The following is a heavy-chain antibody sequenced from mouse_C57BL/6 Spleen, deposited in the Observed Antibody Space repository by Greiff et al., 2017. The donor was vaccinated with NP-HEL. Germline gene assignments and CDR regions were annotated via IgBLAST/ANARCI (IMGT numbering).Heavy chain of an antibody. CDR2: INPGSGGT. D-gene: IGHD2-5*01. J-gene: IGHJ4*01. CDR1: GYTFTNYL. V-gene: IGHV1-54*01. CDR3: ARGVNSNYGAYYYAMDY. Sequence: QVQLQQSGAELVKPGTSVKVSCKASGYTFTNYLIQWVKQRPGQGLEWIGLINPGSGGTNYNEKFKGKATLTADKSSSTAYMQSSSLTSEDSAVYVSARGVNSNYGAYYYAMDYWGQGTSVTVSS.